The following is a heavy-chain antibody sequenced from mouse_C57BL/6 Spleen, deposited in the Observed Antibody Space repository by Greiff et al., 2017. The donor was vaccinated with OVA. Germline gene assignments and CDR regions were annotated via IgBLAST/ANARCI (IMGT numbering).Heavy chain of an antibody. Sequence: QVQLQQPGAELVKPGASVKLSCKASGYTFTSYWMQWVKQRPGQGLEWIGEIDPSDSYTNYNQKFKGKATLTVDTSSSTAYMQLSSLTSEDSAVYYCARSGTGPSYYFDYWGQGTTLTVSS. D-gene: IGHD3-1*01. V-gene: IGHV1-50*01. J-gene: IGHJ2*01. CDR2: IDPSDSYT. CDR3: ARSGTGPSYYFDY. CDR1: GYTFTSYW.